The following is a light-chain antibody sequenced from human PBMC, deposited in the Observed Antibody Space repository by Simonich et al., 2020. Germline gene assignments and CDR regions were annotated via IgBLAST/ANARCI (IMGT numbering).Light chain of an antibody. V-gene: IGLV1-40*01. CDR2: GNR. J-gene: IGLJ2*01. CDR3: QSYDSSLSGVV. CDR1: SSNIGAGYD. Sequence: QSVLTQPPSVSGAPGQRVTISCTGSSSNIGAGYDVPWYQQLPGTAPKLLLYGNRNRPSGVPDRFSGSKSGTSASLAITGLQAEDEADYYCQSYDSSLSGVVFGGGTKLTVL.